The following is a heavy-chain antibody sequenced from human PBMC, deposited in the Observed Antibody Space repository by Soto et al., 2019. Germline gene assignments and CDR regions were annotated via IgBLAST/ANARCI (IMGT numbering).Heavy chain of an antibody. D-gene: IGHD3-3*01. CDR1: GFSLTTSGVG. V-gene: IGHV2-5*02. CDR3: VHSVLRTVFGLVTTTAIYFDF. CDR2: IYWDDDK. Sequence: QITLNESGPTVVRPTETLTLTCRFSGFSLTTSGVGVGWIRQSPGKAPEWPALIYWDDDKRYSASLKSRLTITKDTSKNQVVLTVSDLDPRDTANYYCVHSVLRTVFGLVTTTAIYFDFWGQGTPVAVSS. J-gene: IGHJ4*02.